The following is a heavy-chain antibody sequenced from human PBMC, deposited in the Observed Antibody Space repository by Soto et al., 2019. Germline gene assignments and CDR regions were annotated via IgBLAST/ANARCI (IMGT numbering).Heavy chain of an antibody. Sequence: GVSLRLSCAASGFTFSDSYMSWIRQAPGKGLEWVSVISGSGGSTYYADSVKGRFTISRDNTKNTLFLQMNSLRAEGTAVYYCAKERATTTAFDYWGQGALVTVSS. CDR3: AKERATTTAFDY. J-gene: IGHJ4*02. D-gene: IGHD4-17*01. CDR2: ISGSGGST. CDR1: GFTFSDSY. V-gene: IGHV3-23*01.